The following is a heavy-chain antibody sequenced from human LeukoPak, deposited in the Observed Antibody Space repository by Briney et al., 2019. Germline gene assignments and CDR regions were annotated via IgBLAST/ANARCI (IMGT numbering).Heavy chain of an antibody. D-gene: IGHD1-26*01. CDR3: ARLLRRDFVFDY. CDR1: GGSFSGYY. CDR2: INHSGST. Sequence: SETLSLTCAVYGGSFSGYYWSWIRQPPGKGLEWIGEINHSGSTNYNPSLKSRVTISVDTSKNQFSLKLSSMTAADTAVYYCARLLRRDFVFDYWGQGTLVTVSS. J-gene: IGHJ4*02. V-gene: IGHV4-34*01.